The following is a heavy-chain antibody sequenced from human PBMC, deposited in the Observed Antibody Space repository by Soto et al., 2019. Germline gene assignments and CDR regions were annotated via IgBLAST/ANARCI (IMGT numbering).Heavy chain of an antibody. CDR2: INPNSGGT. D-gene: IGHD3-10*02. CDR1: GYTFTGYY. J-gene: IGHJ6*02. CDR3: ASTCSYSYYAMDA. Sequence: ASVNGDCTASGYTFTGYYMHWVRQAPGQGLEWMGWINPNSGGTNYAQKFQGRVTMTRDTSISTAYMELSRLRSDDTAVYDGASTCSYSYYAMDARCHGSKV. V-gene: IGHV1-2*02.